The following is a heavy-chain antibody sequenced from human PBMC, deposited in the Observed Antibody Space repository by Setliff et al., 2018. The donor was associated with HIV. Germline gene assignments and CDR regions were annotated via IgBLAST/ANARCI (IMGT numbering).Heavy chain of an antibody. V-gene: IGHV4-38-2*01. Sequence: PSETLSLTCAVSGYSISSGYYWGWIRQPPGKGLEWGGSIYHSGSTYYNPSLKSRVTKSVDTSKNQFSLKLSSVTAADTAVYYCARGLDIVLMVYAIPDAFDIWGQGTMVTVSS. CDR3: ARGLDIVLMVYAIPDAFDI. CDR1: GYSISSGYY. D-gene: IGHD2-8*01. CDR2: IYHSGST. J-gene: IGHJ3*02.